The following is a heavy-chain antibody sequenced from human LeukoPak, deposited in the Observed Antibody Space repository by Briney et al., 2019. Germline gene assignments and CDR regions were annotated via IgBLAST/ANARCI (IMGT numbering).Heavy chain of an antibody. D-gene: IGHD3-22*01. Sequence: GGSLRLSCAASGFTFSDYYMSWIRQAPGKGLEWVSYISSSGSTIYYADSVKGRFTISRVNAKNSLYLQMNSLRAEDTAVYYCARDLFDYYDSSGYYGVFDYWGQGTLVTVSS. CDR2: ISSSGSTI. CDR1: GFTFSDYY. J-gene: IGHJ4*02. V-gene: IGHV3-11*04. CDR3: ARDLFDYYDSSGYYGVFDY.